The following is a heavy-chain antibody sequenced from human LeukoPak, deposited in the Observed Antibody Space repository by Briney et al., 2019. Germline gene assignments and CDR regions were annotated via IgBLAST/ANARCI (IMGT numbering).Heavy chain of an antibody. V-gene: IGHV1-18*01. Sequence: ASLKVSCKASGYTFTSYGISWVRQAPGQELEWMAWISSYNGNTNYAQKLQGRFTMTTDTSTSTAYMELRSLRSDDTAVYYCARDPAGTLDYWGQGTLVTVSS. D-gene: IGHD1-1*01. J-gene: IGHJ4*02. CDR3: ARDPAGTLDY. CDR1: GYTFTSYG. CDR2: ISSYNGNT.